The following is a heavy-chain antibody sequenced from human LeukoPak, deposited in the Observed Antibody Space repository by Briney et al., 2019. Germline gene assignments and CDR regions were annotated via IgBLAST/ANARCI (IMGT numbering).Heavy chain of an antibody. D-gene: IGHD1-26*01. CDR3: ARDVCSGSYLGV. V-gene: IGHV4-39*07. Sequence: SETLSLTCTVSGDSISSNGYYWGWIRQTSGKGLEWIGSIYYRGTTYFNPSLKSRVTISVDTSRNQFSLKVTSVTAADTAVYYCARDVCSGSYLGVWGKGTLVTVSS. J-gene: IGHJ4*02. CDR1: GDSISSNGYY. CDR2: IYYRGTT.